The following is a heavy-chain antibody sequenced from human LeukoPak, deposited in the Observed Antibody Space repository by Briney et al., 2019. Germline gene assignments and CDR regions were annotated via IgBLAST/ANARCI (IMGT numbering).Heavy chain of an antibody. J-gene: IGHJ4*02. Sequence: PGGSLRLSCAASGFTVSGNYMSWVRQAPGKGLEWVSVIYSGGSTYYADSVKGRFTISRDNSKNTLYLQMNSLRAEDTAVYYCARGFRFGELYFDYWGQGTLVTVSS. D-gene: IGHD3-10*01. V-gene: IGHV3-53*01. CDR2: IYSGGST. CDR1: GFTVSGNY. CDR3: ARGFRFGELYFDY.